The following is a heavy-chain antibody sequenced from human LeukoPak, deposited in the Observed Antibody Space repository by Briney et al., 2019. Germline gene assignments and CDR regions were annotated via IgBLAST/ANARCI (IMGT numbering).Heavy chain of an antibody. CDR3: ARRYSGSYYPEYFDY. CDR2: IWPGDSDT. CDR1: RYRFSNYW. V-gene: IGHV5-51*01. J-gene: IGHJ4*02. Sequence: GESLKISCKGSRYRFSNYWIGWVRQMPGKGLEWMGIIWPGDSDTRYSPSFQGQVTISADKSNSTAYLQWSSLKASDTAMYYCARRYSGSYYPEYFDYWGQGTLVTVSS. D-gene: IGHD1-26*01.